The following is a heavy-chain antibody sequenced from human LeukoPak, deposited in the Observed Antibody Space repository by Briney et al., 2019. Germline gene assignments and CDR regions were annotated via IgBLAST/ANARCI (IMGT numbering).Heavy chain of an antibody. J-gene: IGHJ3*02. V-gene: IGHV1-24*01. CDR2: FDPEDGET. Sequence: ASVKVSCKVSGYTLTELSMHWVRQAPGKGLEWMGGFDPEDGETIYAQKFQGRVTMTEDTSTDTAYMELSSLRSEDTAVYYCATGPYCGGDCLEAFDIWGQGTMVTVSS. CDR3: ATGPYCGGDCLEAFDI. CDR1: GYTLTELS. D-gene: IGHD2-21*01.